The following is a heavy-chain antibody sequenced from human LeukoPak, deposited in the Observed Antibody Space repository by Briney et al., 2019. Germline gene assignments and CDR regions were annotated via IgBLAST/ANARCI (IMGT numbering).Heavy chain of an antibody. D-gene: IGHD3-3*01. CDR3: AKQTEDYDFWSGHISLGPLDY. Sequence: PGGSLRLSCAASGFTFSNAWMSWVRQAPGKGLEWVGRIKSKTDGGTTDYAAPVKGRFTISRDDSKNTLYLQMNSLRAEDTAVYYCAKQTEDYDFWSGHISLGPLDYWGQGTLVTVSS. V-gene: IGHV3-15*01. CDR1: GFTFSNAW. CDR2: IKSKTDGGTT. J-gene: IGHJ4*02.